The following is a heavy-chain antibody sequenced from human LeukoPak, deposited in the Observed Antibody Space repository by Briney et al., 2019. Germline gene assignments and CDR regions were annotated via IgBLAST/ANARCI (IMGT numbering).Heavy chain of an antibody. J-gene: IGHJ4*02. CDR3: ARDLGYSYKYYFDY. CDR1: GGSISSYY. Sequence: SETLSLTCTVSGGSISSYYWSWIRQPPGKGLEWIGYVYYSGSTNYNPSLKSRVTILIDTSKSQFPLKLSSVTAADTAVYYCARDLGYSYKYYFDYWGQGTLVTVSS. V-gene: IGHV4-59*01. D-gene: IGHD5-18*01. CDR2: VYYSGST.